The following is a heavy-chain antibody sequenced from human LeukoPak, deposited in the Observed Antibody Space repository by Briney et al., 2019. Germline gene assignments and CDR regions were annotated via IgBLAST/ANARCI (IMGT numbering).Heavy chain of an antibody. CDR1: GGSISSYY. D-gene: IGHD2-15*01. V-gene: IGHV4-59*01. J-gene: IGHJ3*01. CDR2: IYYSGST. Sequence: PSETLSLTCTVSGGSISSYYWSWIRQPPGKGLEWIGYIYYSGSTNYNPSLKSRVTISVDTSKNQFSLKLSSVTAADTAVYYCARGGYEWVAWGHWGQGTMVTVSS. CDR3: ARGGYEWVAWGH.